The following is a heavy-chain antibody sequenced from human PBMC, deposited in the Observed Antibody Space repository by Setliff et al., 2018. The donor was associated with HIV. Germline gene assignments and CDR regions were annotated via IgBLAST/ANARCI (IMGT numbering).Heavy chain of an antibody. D-gene: IGHD3-9*01. CDR2: ISSGSGANT. J-gene: IGHJ4*02. Sequence: GGSLRLSCAASGFTFSSYAMSWVRQAPGKGLEWVSTISSGSGANTYYADSVKGRFTISRDNAKNSLYLQMNSLIAEDTAVYYCARVITVLRSSDGSYYLDYWGQGALVTVS. CDR3: ARVITVLRSSDGSYYLDY. V-gene: IGHV3-23*01. CDR1: GFTFSSYA.